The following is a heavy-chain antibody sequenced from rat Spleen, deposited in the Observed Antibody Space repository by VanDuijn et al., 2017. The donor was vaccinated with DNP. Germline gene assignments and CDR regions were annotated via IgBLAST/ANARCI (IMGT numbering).Heavy chain of an antibody. D-gene: IGHD2-2*01. CDR1: GFTFSDYA. V-gene: IGHV5-17*01. J-gene: IGHJ2*01. Sequence: EVQLVESGGGLVQPGNSLKLSCAASGFTFSDYAMAWVRQSPKKGLEWVATIIYDGSSTYYRDSVKGRFTISRDNAKSTLYLQMDSLRSEETATYYCARRDTFYYFDYWGQGVMVTVSS. CDR3: ARRDTFYYFDY. CDR2: IIYDGSST.